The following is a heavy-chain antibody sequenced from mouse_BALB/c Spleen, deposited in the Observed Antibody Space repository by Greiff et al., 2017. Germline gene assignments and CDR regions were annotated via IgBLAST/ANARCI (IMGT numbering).Heavy chain of an antibody. CDR1: GFTFSSFG. CDR2: ISIGSSTI. V-gene: IGHV5-17*02. Sequence: EVQGVESGGGLVQPGGSRKLSCAASGFTFSSFGIHWVRQAPEQGLEWVGYISIGSSTIYYADTLKGRFTISTDTPKNTLFLQMTSLRSEDTAMYYCARRVGSNSWFAYWGQGTLVTVSA. J-gene: IGHJ3*01. D-gene: IGHD2-5*01. CDR3: ARRVGSNSWFAY.